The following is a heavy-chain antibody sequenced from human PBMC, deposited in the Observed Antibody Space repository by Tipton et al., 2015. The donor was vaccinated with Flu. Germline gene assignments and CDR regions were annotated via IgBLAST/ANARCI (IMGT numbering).Heavy chain of an antibody. V-gene: IGHV3-7*01. CDR1: GFTFSSYW. D-gene: IGHD3/OR15-3a*01. Sequence: SLRLSCAASGFTFSSYWMSWVRQAPGKGLEWVANIKQDGSAKYYVDSVTGRFTISRDNAKNSLYLQMNSLRAEDTAVYYCARGWTRLNWFDPWGQGTLVTVSS. CDR2: IKQDGSAK. CDR3: ARGWTRLNWFDP. J-gene: IGHJ5*02.